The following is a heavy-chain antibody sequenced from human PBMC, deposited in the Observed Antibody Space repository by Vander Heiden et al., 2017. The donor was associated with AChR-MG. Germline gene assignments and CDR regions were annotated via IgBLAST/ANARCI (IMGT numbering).Heavy chain of an antibody. V-gene: IGHV1-69*01. Sequence: QVQLVQSGAEVKKPGSSVKVSCKASGGHFSSYPFSWVRQAPGHGLEWIGGFIPLFSAPNYALKFQGRLTITADDSTSTMYMELSSLTSEDTAVYYCARVESYADYAGRFQFWGQGTLRTVSS. CDR2: FIPLFSAP. CDR1: GGHFSSYP. D-gene: IGHD3-16*01. J-gene: IGHJ1*01. CDR3: ARVESYADYAGRFQF.